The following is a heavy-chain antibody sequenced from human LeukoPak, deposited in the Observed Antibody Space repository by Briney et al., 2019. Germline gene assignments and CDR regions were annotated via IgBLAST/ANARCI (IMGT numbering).Heavy chain of an antibody. CDR1: GGSISSYY. D-gene: IGHD2-2*01. J-gene: IGHJ3*02. CDR2: LYYSGST. Sequence: SETLSLTCTVSGGSISSYYWSWIRPPPGKGLEWVGYLYYSGSTNYNTSLKSRVTISVDTSKNQFSLKLSSVTAADTAVYYCARGFFVGYCSSTSGYVQDAFDIWGQGTMVTVSS. V-gene: IGHV4-59*01. CDR3: ARGFFVGYCSSTSGYVQDAFDI.